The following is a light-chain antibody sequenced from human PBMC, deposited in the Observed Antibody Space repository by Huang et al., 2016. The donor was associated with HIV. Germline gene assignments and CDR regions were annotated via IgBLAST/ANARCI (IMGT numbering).Light chain of an antibody. CDR2: WAA. V-gene: IGKV4-1*01. CDR3: HQCYDTPQT. J-gene: IGKJ1*01. Sequence: DIVVTQSPDSLALSLGGRAAINCTASQSVLKTSNNTNCLSWFQLKPGQPPKLLIYWAATRESGVPDRFSGSGSGTHFTLTIASLRPEDVAVYYCHQCYDTPQTFGQGTKVEVK. CDR1: QSVLKTSNNTNC.